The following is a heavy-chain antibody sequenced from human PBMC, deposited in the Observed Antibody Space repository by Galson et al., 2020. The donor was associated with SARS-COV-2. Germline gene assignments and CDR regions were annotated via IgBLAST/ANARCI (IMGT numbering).Heavy chain of an antibody. CDR1: GGSISSYY. Sequence: SETLSLTCTVSGGSISSYYWSWIRQPPGKGLEWIGYIYYSGSTNYNPSLKSRVTISVDTSKNQFSLKLSSVTAADTAVYYCARDSGGSYFRLGAFDLWGQGTMVTVSS. J-gene: IGHJ3*01. D-gene: IGHD1-26*01. V-gene: IGHV4-59*01. CDR2: IYYSGST. CDR3: ARDSGGSYFRLGAFDL.